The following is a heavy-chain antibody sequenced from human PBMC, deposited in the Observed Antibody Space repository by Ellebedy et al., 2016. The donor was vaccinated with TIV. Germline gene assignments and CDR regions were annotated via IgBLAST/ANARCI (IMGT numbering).Heavy chain of an antibody. Sequence: GGSLRLSXAASGFTFSSYWMSWVRQAPWKGLEWVANIKQDGIEKYYVDSVKGRFTISRYNAKNSLYLQMNSLRAEDTAVYYCARESPRVYYYDSSGYYWAWYFDLWGRGTLVTVSS. V-gene: IGHV3-7*01. CDR3: ARESPRVYYYDSSGYYWAWYFDL. J-gene: IGHJ2*01. CDR2: IKQDGIEK. D-gene: IGHD3-22*01. CDR1: GFTFSSYW.